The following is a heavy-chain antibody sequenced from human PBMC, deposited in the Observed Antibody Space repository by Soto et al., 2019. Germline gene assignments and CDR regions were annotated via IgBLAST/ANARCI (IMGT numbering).Heavy chain of an antibody. Sequence: GASVKVSCKASGGTFSSYAISWVRQAPGQGLEWMGGIIPIFGTANYAQKFQGRVTITADESTSTAYMELSSLRSEDTAVYYCARDFDRHYYGSGRRYGMDVWGQGTTVTVSS. CDR2: IIPIFGTA. V-gene: IGHV1-69*13. D-gene: IGHD3-10*01. J-gene: IGHJ6*02. CDR1: GGTFSSYA. CDR3: ARDFDRHYYGSGRRYGMDV.